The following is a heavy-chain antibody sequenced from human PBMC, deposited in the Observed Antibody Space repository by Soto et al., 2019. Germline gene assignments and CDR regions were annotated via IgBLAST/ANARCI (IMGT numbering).Heavy chain of an antibody. CDR2: ISSNGVGT. CDR3: ARRARPDSYYMDV. J-gene: IGHJ6*03. D-gene: IGHD6-6*01. CDR1: GFTLSGYA. Sequence: EVQLAESGGGLAQPGGSLRLSCTASGFTLSGYAMDWVRQAPGKGLEYVSGISSNGVGTYYANSVQGRFTISRDNSKNTVYLQIVSLRPEDMAVYYCARRARPDSYYMDVWGKGTTVTVSS. V-gene: IGHV3-64*01.